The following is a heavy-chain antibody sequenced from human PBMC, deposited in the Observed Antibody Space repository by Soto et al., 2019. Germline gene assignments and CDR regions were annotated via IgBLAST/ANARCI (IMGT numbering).Heavy chain of an antibody. CDR2: INPSGGPK. D-gene: IGHD2-15*01. CDR1: GYNFNNYY. Sequence: QDQLGQSGTEVKKPGESVRVSCKAVGYNFNNYYVHWVRQAPGQGLEWMGIINPSGGPKSYAQRFQGRVTMTSDTSNSTVYRELSSLTSDYTAVYFCEFWRQAASSWIELWGQGTLVSVSS. J-gene: IGHJ5*02. V-gene: IGHV1-46*02. CDR3: EFWRQAASSWIEL.